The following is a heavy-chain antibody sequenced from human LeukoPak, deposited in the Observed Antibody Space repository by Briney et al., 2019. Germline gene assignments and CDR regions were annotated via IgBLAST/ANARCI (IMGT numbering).Heavy chain of an antibody. J-gene: IGHJ3*02. V-gene: IGHV1-2*02. CDR1: GYTFTGYY. CDR3: ARVRVPAAIITEFDAFDI. Sequence: ASVKVSCKASGYTFTGYYMHWVRQAPGQGLEWMGWINPNSGGTNYAQKFQGRVTMTRDTSISTAYMELSRLRSDDTAVYYCARVRVPAAIITEFDAFDIWGQGTMVTVSS. D-gene: IGHD2-2*02. CDR2: INPNSGGT.